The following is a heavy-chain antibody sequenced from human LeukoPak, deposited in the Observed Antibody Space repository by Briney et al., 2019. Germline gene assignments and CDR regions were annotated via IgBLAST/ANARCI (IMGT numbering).Heavy chain of an antibody. CDR2: INHSGST. D-gene: IGHD6-13*01. J-gene: IGHJ5*02. CDR3: ARGKAAAGNSLWFDP. V-gene: IGHV4-34*01. CDR1: GGSFSGYY. Sequence: SETLSLTCAVYGGSFSGYYWSWIRQPPGKGLEWIGEINHSGSTNYNPSLKSRVTISVDTSKNQFSLRLSSVTAADTAVYYCARGKAAAGNSLWFDPWGQGTLVTVSS.